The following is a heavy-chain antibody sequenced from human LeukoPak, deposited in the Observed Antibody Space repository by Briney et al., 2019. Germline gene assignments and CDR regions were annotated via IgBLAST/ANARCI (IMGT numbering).Heavy chain of an antibody. CDR2: IYSGGST. CDR1: GFTVSSNY. D-gene: IGHD3-22*01. CDR3: ARPADYDSSGN. Sequence: TGGSLRLSCAASGFTVSSNYMSWVRQAPGKGLEWVSVIYSGGSTYYADSVKGRFTISRDNSKNTLYLQMNSLRAEDTAVYYCARPADYDSSGNWGQGTLVTVSS. J-gene: IGHJ4*02. V-gene: IGHV3-66*01.